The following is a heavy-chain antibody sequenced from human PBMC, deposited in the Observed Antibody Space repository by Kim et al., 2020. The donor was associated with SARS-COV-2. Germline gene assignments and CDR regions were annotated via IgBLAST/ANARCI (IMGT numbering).Heavy chain of an antibody. CDR3: VIGIHDWYGMVV. CDR2: MNSDGRVR. Sequence: GGSLRLSCATSGFTFSNYWMHWVRQAPGKGLVWVSRMNSDGRVRDYANYVKGRFTVSRDNAKNTLFLEMSSLRAEDTGVYYCVIGIHDWYGMVVWGQGAT. D-gene: IGHD3-9*01. V-gene: IGHV3-74*01. J-gene: IGHJ6*02. CDR1: GFTFSNYW.